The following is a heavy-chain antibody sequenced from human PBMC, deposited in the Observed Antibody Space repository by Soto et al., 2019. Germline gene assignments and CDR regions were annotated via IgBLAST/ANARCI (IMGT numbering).Heavy chain of an antibody. CDR3: AKDPSSGFAMENYFDY. CDR2: ISGSSTST. CDR1: GFTFSSYA. V-gene: IGHV3-23*01. J-gene: IGHJ4*02. Sequence: EVQLSGSGGGLVQPGGSLRLSCAASGFTFSSYAMSWVRQAPGKGLGWVSAISGSSTSTYYAYSVKGRFTISRDNSKNTLYLQMNSLRAEDTAVYYCAKDPSSGFAMENYFDYWGQGTLVTVSS. D-gene: IGHD3-10*01.